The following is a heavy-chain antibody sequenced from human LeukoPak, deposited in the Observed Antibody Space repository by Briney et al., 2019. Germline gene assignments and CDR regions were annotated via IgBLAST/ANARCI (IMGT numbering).Heavy chain of an antibody. CDR3: ARAGAPLNNWFDP. Sequence: GASVKVSCKASGYTFTGYYMHWVRQAPGQGLEWMGWINPNSGGTNYAQKFQGRVTMTRDTSISTAYMELSRLRSDDTAVYYRARAGAPLNNWFDPWGQGTLVSVSS. V-gene: IGHV1-2*02. CDR2: INPNSGGT. J-gene: IGHJ5*02. CDR1: GYTFTGYY.